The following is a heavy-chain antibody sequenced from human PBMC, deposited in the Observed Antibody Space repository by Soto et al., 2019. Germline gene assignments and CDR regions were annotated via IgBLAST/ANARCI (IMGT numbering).Heavy chain of an antibody. CDR1: GFTFSSYS. CDR3: ARDSYDRSGYYSIFDY. J-gene: IGHJ4*02. Sequence: EVQLVESGGGLVKPGGSLRLSCAASGFTFSSYSMNWVRQAPGKGLEWVSSISSSSSYIYYADSVKGRFTISRDNAKNSLYLQINSLRAEDTAVYYCARDSYDRSGYYSIFDYWGQGTLVTVSS. V-gene: IGHV3-21*01. D-gene: IGHD3-22*01. CDR2: ISSSSSYI.